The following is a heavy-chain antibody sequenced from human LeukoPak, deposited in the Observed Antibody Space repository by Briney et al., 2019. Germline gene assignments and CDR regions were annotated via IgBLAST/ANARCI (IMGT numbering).Heavy chain of an antibody. Sequence: PGGSLRLSCAASGFSFSNYAMSWVRQAPGRGLEWVSGISGSGDNTYYADSVKDRFTVSRDNFKNTLYVQMKSLRAEDTAVYYCAKDFVVVPGNVNYFDYWGQGTLVTVSS. D-gene: IGHD2-21*02. V-gene: IGHV3-23*01. CDR1: GFSFSNYA. CDR2: ISGSGDNT. CDR3: AKDFVVVPGNVNYFDY. J-gene: IGHJ4*02.